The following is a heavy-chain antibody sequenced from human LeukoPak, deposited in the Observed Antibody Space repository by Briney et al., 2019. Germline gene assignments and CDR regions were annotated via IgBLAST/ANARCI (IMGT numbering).Heavy chain of an antibody. V-gene: IGHV3-7*03. D-gene: IGHD1/OR15-1a*01. CDR1: GFTFNNYW. CDR2: IKQDGSGL. J-gene: IGHJ4*02. CDR3: ARDPGRTGFDY. Sequence: GGSLRLSCAASGFTFNNYWVNWVRQAPGKGLEWVANIKQDGSGLYYVESVKGRFTISRDNAKNSLYLRMTSLRAEDTAVYYCARDPGRTGFDYWGQGTLVTVSS.